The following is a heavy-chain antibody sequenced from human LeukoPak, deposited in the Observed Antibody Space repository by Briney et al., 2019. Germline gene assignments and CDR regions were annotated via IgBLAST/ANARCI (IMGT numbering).Heavy chain of an antibody. Sequence: SQTLSLTCTVSGGSISSYYWSWIRQPPGKGLEWIGYIYYSGSTNYNPSLKSRVTISVDTSKNQFSLKLSSVTAADTAVYYCARALSMDLFAREYMDVWGQGTTVTVSS. D-gene: IGHD3-10*01. CDR2: IYYSGST. CDR3: ARALSMDLFAREYMDV. J-gene: IGHJ6*02. V-gene: IGHV4-59*01. CDR1: GGSISSYY.